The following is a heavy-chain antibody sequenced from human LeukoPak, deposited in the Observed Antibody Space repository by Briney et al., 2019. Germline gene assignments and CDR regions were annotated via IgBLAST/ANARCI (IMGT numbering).Heavy chain of an antibody. D-gene: IGHD6-13*01. J-gene: IGHJ4*02. CDR1: GGSISSSSYY. V-gene: IGHV4-39*01. Sequence: PSETLSLTCTVSGGSISSSSYYWGWIRQPPGKGLEWIGSIYYSGSTYYNPSLKSRVTISVDTSKNQFSLKLSSVTAADTAVYYCASRRSSWYRGGYLDYWGQGTLVTVSS. CDR2: IYYSGST. CDR3: ASRRSSWYRGGYLDY.